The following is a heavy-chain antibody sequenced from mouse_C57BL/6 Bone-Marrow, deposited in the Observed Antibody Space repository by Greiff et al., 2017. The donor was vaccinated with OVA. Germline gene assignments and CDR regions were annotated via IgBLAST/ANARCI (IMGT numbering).Heavy chain of an antibody. CDR2: ISSGGSYT. CDR1: GFTFSSYG. D-gene: IGHD2-5*01. V-gene: IGHV5-6*02. CDR3: ARRYSNYAY. J-gene: IGHJ3*01. Sequence: EVKLVESGGALVKPGGSLKLSCPASGFTFSSYGIAWVRQTPDKRLDGVATISSGGSYTYYPGSVKGRFTISRDNAKNHLYLQMSSLKSEDTAMYDCARRYSNYAYWGQGTLVTVSA.